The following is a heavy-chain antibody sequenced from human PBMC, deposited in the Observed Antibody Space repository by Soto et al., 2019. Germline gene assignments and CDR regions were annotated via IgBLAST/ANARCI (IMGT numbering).Heavy chain of an antibody. CDR3: ARELDYYDSSGYYASFDY. D-gene: IGHD3-22*01. V-gene: IGHV1-18*01. CDR2: ISAYNGNT. CDR1: GYTFTSYG. J-gene: IGHJ4*02. Sequence: QVQLVQSGAEVKKPGASVKVSCKASGYTFTSYGISWVRQAPGQGLEWMGWISAYNGNTNYAQKLQGRVTMTTDTSTSIAYMELRSLRSDDTAVYYCARELDYYDSSGYYASFDYWGQGTLVTVSS.